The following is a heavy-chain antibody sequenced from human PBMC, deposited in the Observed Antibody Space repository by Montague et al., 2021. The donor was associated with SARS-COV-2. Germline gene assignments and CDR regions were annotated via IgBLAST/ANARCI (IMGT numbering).Heavy chain of an antibody. Sequence: SETLSLTCTVSGGSITSYYWSWIRQPPGKGLEWIGDITYSGSTNYNPSLKSRVTISVDTSKNQFSLKLSSVTAADTAVYYCAGTDYGVWSGFIPDYYMDVWGKGTTVTVSS. J-gene: IGHJ6*03. CDR3: AGTDYGVWSGFIPDYYMDV. V-gene: IGHV4-59*01. CDR1: GGSITSYY. CDR2: ITYSGST. D-gene: IGHD3-3*01.